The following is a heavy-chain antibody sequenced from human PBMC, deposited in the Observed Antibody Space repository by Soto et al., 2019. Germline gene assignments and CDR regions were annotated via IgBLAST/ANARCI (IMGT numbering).Heavy chain of an antibody. Sequence: GASVKVSCKASGYTFTGYYMHWVRQAPGQGLEWMGWINPNCGGTNYAQKFQGWVTMTRDTSISTAYMELSRLRSDDTAVYYCARDLSWEPTSNWFDPWGQGTLVTVSS. CDR2: INPNCGGT. CDR1: GYTFTGYY. D-gene: IGHD1-26*01. J-gene: IGHJ5*02. CDR3: ARDLSWEPTSNWFDP. V-gene: IGHV1-2*04.